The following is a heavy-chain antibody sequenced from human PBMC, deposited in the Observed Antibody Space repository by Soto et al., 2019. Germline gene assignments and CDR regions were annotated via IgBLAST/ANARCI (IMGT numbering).Heavy chain of an antibody. D-gene: IGHD2-15*01. J-gene: IGHJ6*02. Sequence: GASVKVSCKASGYTFSSYGMHWLRQAPGQRLEWMGWINTGNGITKYSQNFQGRVSITRDTPATTVYMDLSSLRSEDTAVYYCARGRILYYRMDVWGQGTMVTVSS. V-gene: IGHV1-3*04. CDR1: GYTFSSYG. CDR2: INTGNGIT. CDR3: ARGRILYYRMDV.